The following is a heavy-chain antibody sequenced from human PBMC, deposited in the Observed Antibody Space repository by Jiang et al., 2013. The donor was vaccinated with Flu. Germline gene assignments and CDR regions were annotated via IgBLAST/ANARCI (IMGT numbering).Heavy chain of an antibody. V-gene: IGHV3-23*01. CDR1: GFTYDTYA. CDR3: ARGRGYAGYHVFDY. J-gene: IGHJ4*02. Sequence: VQPGGSLRLSCAASGFTYDTYAMNWVRQAPGKGLEWVSAISHSGGNSYYADSVRDRFIISRDNSKNTLYLHMSRLGGDDTAVYYCARGRGYAGYHVFDYWGQGALVTVSP. CDR2: ISHSGGNS. D-gene: IGHD5-12*01.